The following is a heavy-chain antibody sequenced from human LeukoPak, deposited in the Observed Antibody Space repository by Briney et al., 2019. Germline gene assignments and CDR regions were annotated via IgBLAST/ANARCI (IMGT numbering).Heavy chain of an antibody. D-gene: IGHD6-13*01. CDR2: INHSGST. CDR1: GGSISSYY. V-gene: IGHV4-34*01. CDR3: ARAGYSSSWYKEVNFDY. J-gene: IGHJ4*02. Sequence: SETLSLTCTVSGGSISSYYWSWIRQPPGKGLEWIGEINHSGSTNYNPSLKSRVTISVDTSKNQFSLKLSSVTAADTAVYYCARAGYSSSWYKEVNFDYWGQGTLVTVSS.